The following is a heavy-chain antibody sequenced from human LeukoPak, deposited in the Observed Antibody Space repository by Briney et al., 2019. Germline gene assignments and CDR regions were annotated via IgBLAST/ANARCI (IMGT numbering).Heavy chain of an antibody. D-gene: IGHD2/OR15-2a*01. CDR2: ISPASNTI. CDR1: GFAFNTYA. J-gene: IGHJ5*02. V-gene: IGHV3-48*02. CDR3: ARDRPNILGLDP. Sequence: GGSLRLSCITPGFAFNTYAMHWVRQAPGKGLEWISYISPASNTIYYADSVKGRFTISRDNAKNSVFLQMSSLRDEDTAVYYCARDRPNILGLDPWGQGTLVTVSS.